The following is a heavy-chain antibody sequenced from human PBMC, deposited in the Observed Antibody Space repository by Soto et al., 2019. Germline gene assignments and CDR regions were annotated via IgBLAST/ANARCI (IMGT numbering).Heavy chain of an antibody. CDR2: ISSSSSTI. Sequence: PGGSLRLSCAAPGFTFSSYNMNWVRQAPGKGLEWVSYISSSSSTIYYADSVKGRFTISRDNAKNSLYLQMNSLRAEDTAVYYCARDLNLGSFDYWGQGTLVTVSS. CDR3: ARDLNLGSFDY. J-gene: IGHJ4*02. CDR1: GFTFSSYN. V-gene: IGHV3-48*01.